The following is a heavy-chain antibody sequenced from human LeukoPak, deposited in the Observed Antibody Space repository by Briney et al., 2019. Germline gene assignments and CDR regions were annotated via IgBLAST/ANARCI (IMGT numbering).Heavy chain of an antibody. V-gene: IGHV4-30-4*08. CDR2: IYYSGST. Sequence: PSQTLSLTCTFSGGSISSGDYYWSWIRQPPRKGPEWIGYIYYSGSTYHNPSLQSRVTISVDTSKNQFSLKLSSVTAADTAVYYCARESTYYDTLTGYLRPRYFDYWGQGTLVTVSS. D-gene: IGHD3-9*01. J-gene: IGHJ4*02. CDR3: ARESTYYDTLTGYLRPRYFDY. CDR1: GGSISSGDYY.